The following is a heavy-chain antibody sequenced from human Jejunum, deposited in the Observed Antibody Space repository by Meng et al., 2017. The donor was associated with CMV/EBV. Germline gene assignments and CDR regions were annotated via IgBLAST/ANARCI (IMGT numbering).Heavy chain of an antibody. CDR1: AYSFTNYW. CDR2: IYPGDSDT. CDR3: ARRGYSYSTDS. D-gene: IGHD5-18*01. J-gene: IGHJ4*02. V-gene: IGHV5-51*01. Sequence: TASAYSFTNYWIAWVRQMPGKGLEWMGIIYPGDSDTTYSPSFQGQVTISADKSISTAYLQWSSLKASDTAMYYCARRGYSYSTDSWGQGTLVTVSS.